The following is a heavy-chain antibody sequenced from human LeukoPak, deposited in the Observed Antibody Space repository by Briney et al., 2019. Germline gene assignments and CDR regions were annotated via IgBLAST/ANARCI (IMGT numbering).Heavy chain of an antibody. Sequence: SETLSLTCAVSGDSSSNTNWWSWVRQPPGRGLEWIGEIFHNGSTNYNPSLKSRVTISVDTSKNQFSLKLSSVTAADTAVYSCARAVEGNRGDNAFDIWGQGTMVTVSS. V-gene: IGHV4-4*02. CDR1: GDSSSNTNW. CDR3: ARAVEGNRGDNAFDI. CDR2: IFHNGST. D-gene: IGHD2-21*01. J-gene: IGHJ3*02.